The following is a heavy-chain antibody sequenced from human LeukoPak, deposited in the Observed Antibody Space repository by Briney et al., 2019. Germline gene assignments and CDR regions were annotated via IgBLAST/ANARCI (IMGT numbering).Heavy chain of an antibody. V-gene: IGHV1-2*02. CDR1: GYTFTGYY. CDR2: INPNSGGT. J-gene: IGHJ4*02. D-gene: IGHD3-10*01. Sequence: ASVKVSCQASGYTFTGYYMHWVRQAPGQGLEWMGWINPNSGGTNYAQKFQGRVTMNMDTSVSTAYMELRRLRSDDSAMYYCARVMSYYGSGSSVSYFDYWGQGTLVTVSS. CDR3: ARVMSYYGSGSSVSYFDY.